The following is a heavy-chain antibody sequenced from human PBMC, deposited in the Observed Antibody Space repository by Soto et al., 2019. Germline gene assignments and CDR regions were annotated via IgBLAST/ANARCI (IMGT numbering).Heavy chain of an antibody. Sequence: ASVKVSCKASGYTFTSYGISWVRQAPGQGLEWMGWISAYNGNTNYAQKLQGRVTMTTDTSTSTAYMELRSLRSDDTAVYYCARAITGTTPTLHSWSDYWGQGTLVTVSS. CDR3: ARAITGTTPTLHSWSDY. V-gene: IGHV1-18*01. D-gene: IGHD1-7*01. CDR2: ISAYNGNT. J-gene: IGHJ4*02. CDR1: GYTFTSYG.